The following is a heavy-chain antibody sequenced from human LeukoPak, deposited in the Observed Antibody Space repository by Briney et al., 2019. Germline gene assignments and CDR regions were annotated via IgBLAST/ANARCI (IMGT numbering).Heavy chain of an antibody. D-gene: IGHD3-10*01. CDR2: ISGDTGNT. CDR3: GRDVVWSVRGYYYYGMDV. Sequence: GASVKLSCKASGYTFSNYGISWVRQAPGQGLEWMGWISGDTGNTRYAQEFEGRVTMTTDTSTSTVYMELRSLRSDDTAVYYCGRDVVWSVRGYYYYGMDVWGQGTTVTVSS. V-gene: IGHV1-18*01. CDR1: GYTFSNYG. J-gene: IGHJ6*02.